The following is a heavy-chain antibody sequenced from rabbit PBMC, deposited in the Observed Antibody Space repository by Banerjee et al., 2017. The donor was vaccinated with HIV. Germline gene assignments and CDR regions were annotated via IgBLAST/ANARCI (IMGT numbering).Heavy chain of an antibody. CDR3: ARAGDGSIGYADAFDS. CDR2: IYGGSSGST. D-gene: IGHD3-3*01. CDR1: GFSFSSSDW. V-gene: IGHV1S45*01. Sequence: EESGGDLVKPEGSLTLTCTASGFSFSSSDWICWVRQAPGKGLEWIACIYGGSSGSTYYASWAKGRFTISKISSTTVTLQMTSLTAADTATYFCARAGDGSIGYADAFDSRGPGTLVTVS. J-gene: IGHJ2*01.